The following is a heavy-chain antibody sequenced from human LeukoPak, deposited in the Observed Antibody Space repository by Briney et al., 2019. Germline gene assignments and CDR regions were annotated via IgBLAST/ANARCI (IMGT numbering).Heavy chain of an antibody. J-gene: IGHJ4*02. CDR3: AKDPYYDSSGYYSDY. V-gene: IGHV3-23*01. CDR2: ISGSGGTT. CDR1: GFTFSSYA. D-gene: IGHD3-22*01. Sequence: GGSLRLSCAASGFTFSSYAMSWVRQAPGKGLEGVSSISGSGGTTFYADSVRGRFTISRDNSKNTLYLQMNSLRAEDTAVYYCAKDPYYDSSGYYSDYWGQGTLVTVSS.